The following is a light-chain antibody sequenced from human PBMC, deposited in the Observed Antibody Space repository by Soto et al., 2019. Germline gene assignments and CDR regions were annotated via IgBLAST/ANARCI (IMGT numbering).Light chain of an antibody. J-gene: IGLJ3*02. CDR2: DNT. CDR1: ISNLGAGYD. CDR3: QSYDSGLSGHGV. Sequence: QSVLTQPPSMSGAPGQRVTMSCTGSISNLGAGYDVHWYQRLPGAAPKLLIYDNTHRPSGVPNRFSGSKSGTSASLAITGLQAEEEADYYCQSYDSGLSGHGVFGGGTKLTVL. V-gene: IGLV1-40*01.